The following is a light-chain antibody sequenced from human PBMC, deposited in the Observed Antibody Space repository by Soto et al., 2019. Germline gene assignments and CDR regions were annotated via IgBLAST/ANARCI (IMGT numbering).Light chain of an antibody. V-gene: IGKV4-1*01. J-gene: IGKJ5*01. CDR2: WAS. CDR1: QSLLYSSNNRNY. CDR3: QQYFSTPIT. Sequence: DIVMTQSPDSLAVSLGETATINCKSSQSLLYSSNNRNYLVWYQHKPGHPPKLLIYWASTRDLGVPDRFSGSGSGTDFTLTISSLQAEDVAVYYCQQYFSTPITFGQGTRVEIK.